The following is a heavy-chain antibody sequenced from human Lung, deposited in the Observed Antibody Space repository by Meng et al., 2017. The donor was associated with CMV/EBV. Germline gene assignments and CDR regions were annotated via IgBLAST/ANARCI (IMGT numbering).Heavy chain of an antibody. CDR1: GFTFSSYA. CDR2: ICCSGGSK. Sequence: ESLKISXAASGFTFSSYAMSWVRQAPGKGLEWVSVICCSGGSKYYADSVKGRFTISRDNSKNTLFLQMNSLRAEDTAVYYCAKRSLRYNYSPVRPDYCGQGTLVTVSS. D-gene: IGHD3-16*02. V-gene: IGHV3-23*01. J-gene: IGHJ4*02. CDR3: AKRSLRYNYSPVRPDY.